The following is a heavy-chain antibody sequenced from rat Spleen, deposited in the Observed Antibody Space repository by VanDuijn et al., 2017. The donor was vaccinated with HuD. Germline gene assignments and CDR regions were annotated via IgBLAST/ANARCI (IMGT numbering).Heavy chain of an antibody. D-gene: IGHD1-9*01. J-gene: IGHJ2*01. CDR1: GFSFSSNW. Sequence: EVQLVESGGGLVQPGSPLKLSCAASGFSFSSNWLNWIRQAPRKGLEWVATIIYDGGRTYYRDSVKGRFTISRDNAKSTLSLQMDSLRSEDTATYYCARRHYGYTDYFDYWGQGVMVTVSS. CDR3: ARRHYGYTDYFDY. V-gene: IGHV5-29*01. CDR2: IIYDGGRT.